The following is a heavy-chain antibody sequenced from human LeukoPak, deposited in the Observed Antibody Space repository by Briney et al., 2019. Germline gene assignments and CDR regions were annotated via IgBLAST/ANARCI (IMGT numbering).Heavy chain of an antibody. J-gene: IGHJ4*02. V-gene: IGHV3-48*01. Sequence: PGGSPRLSCAASGFTFSSYSMNWVRQAPGKGLEWVSYISSSSSTIYYADSVKGRFTISRDNAKNSLYLQMNSLRAEDTAVYYCARVLGMDIVVVPAAEDYWGQGTLVTVSS. D-gene: IGHD2-2*03. CDR2: ISSSSSTI. CDR3: ARVLGMDIVVVPAAEDY. CDR1: GFTFSSYS.